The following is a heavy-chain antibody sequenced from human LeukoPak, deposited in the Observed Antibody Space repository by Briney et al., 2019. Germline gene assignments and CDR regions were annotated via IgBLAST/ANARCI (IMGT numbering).Heavy chain of an antibody. J-gene: IGHJ5*02. Sequence: SETLSLTCTVSGVSVSSGSYYWRWLRQPPGKGLEWIVYIYYSGSTTYNPALKSRATISIDTSKSQFSLKLTSVTAADPAVYYCSASYFKSWFDPWGQGTLVTVSS. CDR3: SASYFKSWFDP. V-gene: IGHV4-61*01. CDR2: IYYSGST. D-gene: IGHD2/OR15-2a*01. CDR1: GVSVSSGSYY.